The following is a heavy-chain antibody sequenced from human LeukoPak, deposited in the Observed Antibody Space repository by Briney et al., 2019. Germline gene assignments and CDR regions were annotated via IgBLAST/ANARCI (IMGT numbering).Heavy chain of an antibody. Sequence: ASVKVSCKASGYTFTTYAIQWVRQAPGQRLEWMGWINGDNGNTKYSQEFQGRVTITRDTSASTSYMELSSLRSEDTAVYYCARAHSYGYVHFDYWGQGTLVTVSS. D-gene: IGHD5-18*01. CDR2: INGDNGNT. CDR3: ARAHSYGYVHFDY. J-gene: IGHJ4*02. CDR1: GYTFTTYA. V-gene: IGHV1-3*03.